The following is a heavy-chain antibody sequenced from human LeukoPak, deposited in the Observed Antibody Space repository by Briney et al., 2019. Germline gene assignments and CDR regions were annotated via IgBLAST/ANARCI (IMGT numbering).Heavy chain of an antibody. CDR3: ARIMDTAWGMDV. Sequence: PSETLSLTCAVSGGSISSGGYSWSWIRQPPGKGLEWIGYIYHSGSTYYNPSLKSRVTISVDRSKNQFSLKLTSVTAADTAVYYCARIMDTAWGMDVWGQGTTVTVSS. CDR2: IYHSGST. CDR1: GGSISSGGYS. V-gene: IGHV4-30-2*02. J-gene: IGHJ6*02. D-gene: IGHD3-16*01.